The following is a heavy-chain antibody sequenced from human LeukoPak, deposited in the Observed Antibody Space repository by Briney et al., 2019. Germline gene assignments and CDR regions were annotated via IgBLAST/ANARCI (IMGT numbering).Heavy chain of an antibody. Sequence: GGSLRLSCAASGFTFSNYSMHWVRQAPGKGLEWVSSISSSRNYIYYAYSVKGRFTISRDNAKNSLYLQMNSLGAEDTAVYYCTRVGQSYSTSGQALDHWGQGTLVTVSS. J-gene: IGHJ4*02. CDR2: ISSSRNYI. D-gene: IGHD2-8*01. CDR1: GFTFSNYS. CDR3: TRVGQSYSTSGQALDH. V-gene: IGHV3-21*01.